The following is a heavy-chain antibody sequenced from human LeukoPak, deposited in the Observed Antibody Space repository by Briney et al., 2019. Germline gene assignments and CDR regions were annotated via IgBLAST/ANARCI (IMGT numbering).Heavy chain of an antibody. CDR1: GFTFREYA. Sequence: GGSLRLSCAASGFTFREYAMNWVRQAPGKGLEWVSFFYRGDTTYYAESVRGRFTISRDNSKNTLYLLMNSLIPEDTAVYYCAREVISIPSYFDSWGQGTLVTVSS. CDR2: FYRGDTT. J-gene: IGHJ4*02. D-gene: IGHD2-21*01. V-gene: IGHV3-53*01. CDR3: AREVISIPSYFDS.